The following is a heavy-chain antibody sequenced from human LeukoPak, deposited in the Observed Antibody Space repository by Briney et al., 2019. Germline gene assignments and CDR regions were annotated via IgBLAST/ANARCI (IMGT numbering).Heavy chain of an antibody. CDR3: ARGGLRQRNSKEVIDY. CDR2: INPNSGGT. J-gene: IGHJ4*02. V-gene: IGHV1-2*06. Sequence: ASVKVSCKASGYTFTGYYMHWVRQAPGQGLEWMGRINPNSGGTNYAQKLHLRITMTRDTYISTAYMELSRLRSNHTAVYYCARGGLRQRNSKEVIDYWGEEPLVTVSS. D-gene: IGHD1-1*01. CDR1: GYTFTGYY.